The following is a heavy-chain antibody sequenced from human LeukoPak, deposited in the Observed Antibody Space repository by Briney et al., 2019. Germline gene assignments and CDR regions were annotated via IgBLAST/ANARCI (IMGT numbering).Heavy chain of an antibody. J-gene: IGHJ4*02. Sequence: GGSLRLSCAASGFTFSSYAMSWVRQAPGKGLEWVSAISGSGGSTYYADSVKGRFTISRDNSKNTLYLQMNSLRAEDTAVYYCAKDLVDIVATALGYWGQGTLVTVS. D-gene: IGHD5-12*01. CDR2: ISGSGGST. CDR1: GFTFSSYA. CDR3: AKDLVDIVATALGY. V-gene: IGHV3-23*01.